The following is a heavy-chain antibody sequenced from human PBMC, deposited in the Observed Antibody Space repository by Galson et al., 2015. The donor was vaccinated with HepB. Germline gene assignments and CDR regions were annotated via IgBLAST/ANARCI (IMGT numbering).Heavy chain of an antibody. D-gene: IGHD1-26*01. V-gene: IGHV3-23*01. Sequence: SLRLSCAASGFTFTTYAMSWVRQSPGQGLEWLSAASGGDGRTYYADSVKGRFTISRDNSENTLYLQMKSLRAEDTAVYYCARETRNAVGTTIGFDYWGQGTLVTVSS. CDR3: ARETRNAVGTTIGFDY. CDR1: GFTFTTYA. J-gene: IGHJ4*02. CDR2: ASGGDGRT.